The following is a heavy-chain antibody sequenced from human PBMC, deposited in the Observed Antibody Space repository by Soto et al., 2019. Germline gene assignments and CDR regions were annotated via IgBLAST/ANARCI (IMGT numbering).Heavy chain of an antibody. CDR2: ISWNSGSI. V-gene: IGHV3-9*01. CDR1: GFTFDDYA. CDR3: AKASDAGGGMDV. J-gene: IGHJ6*02. D-gene: IGHD3-10*01. Sequence: GGSLRLSCAASGFTFDDYAMHWVRQAPGKGLEWVSGISWNSGSIGYADSVKGRFTISRDNAKNSLYLQMNSLRAEDTALYYCAKASDAGGGMDVWGQGTTVTVSS.